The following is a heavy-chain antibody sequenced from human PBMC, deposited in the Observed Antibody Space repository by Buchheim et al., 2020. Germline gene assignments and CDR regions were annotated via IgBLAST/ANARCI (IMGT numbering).Heavy chain of an antibody. Sequence: QVQLQQWGAGLLKSSETLSLTCAVYGGSFSGYYWSWIRQPPGKGLEWIGEINHSGSTNSNPSLKSRVTISVDTSKNQFSLKLSFVTAADTAVNYSARRPYYGSGSYCRNCGIHP. CDR1: GGSFSGYY. J-gene: IGHJ5*02. CDR2: INHSGST. V-gene: IGHV4-34*01. D-gene: IGHD3-10*01. CDR3: ARRPYYGSGSYCRNCGIHP.